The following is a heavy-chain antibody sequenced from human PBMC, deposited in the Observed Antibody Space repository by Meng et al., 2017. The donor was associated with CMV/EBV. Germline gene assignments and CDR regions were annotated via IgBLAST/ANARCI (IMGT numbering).Heavy chain of an antibody. V-gene: IGHV1-2*02. CDR2: INPKRGDT. J-gene: IGHJ5*02. CDR3: TRDAHLTTVTPNWFDP. CDR1: GDTFTDYY. D-gene: IGHD4-17*01. Sequence: QVPLVHVGAERRKPGASVKVSCKAYGDTFTDYYMHWVRQAPGQGLEWMGCINPKRGDTNYAQKFQGRVTMTRDTSISTAYMELSRLRSDDTAVYYCTRDAHLTTVTPNWFDPWGQGTLVTVSS.